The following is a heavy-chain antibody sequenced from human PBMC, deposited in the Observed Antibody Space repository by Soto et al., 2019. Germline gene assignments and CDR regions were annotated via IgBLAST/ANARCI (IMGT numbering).Heavy chain of an antibody. CDR3: AKEPYNYGPGWFDP. CDR1: GFTFSSYA. CDR2: ISNSGDNI. D-gene: IGHD3-16*01. Sequence: PGGSLRLSCAASGFTFSSYAMSWVRQAPGKGLEWVSAISNSGDNIYYADSVKGRFTISRDNSKNTVYLQMNSLRAEDTAMYYCAKEPYNYGPGWFDPWGQGTLVTVSS. J-gene: IGHJ5*02. V-gene: IGHV3-23*01.